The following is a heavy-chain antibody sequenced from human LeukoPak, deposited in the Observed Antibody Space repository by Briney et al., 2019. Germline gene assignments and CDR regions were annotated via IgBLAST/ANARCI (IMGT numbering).Heavy chain of an antibody. CDR1: GFTFSSYA. Sequence: GRSLRLSCAASGFTFSSYAMSWVRQAPGKGLEWVSSIGSGGTTYYADSVKGRFTISRDNSKNTLFLQMNSLRAEDTAVYYCAKYFYDSSTYSFDYWGQGTLVTVSS. J-gene: IGHJ4*02. D-gene: IGHD3-22*01. V-gene: IGHV3-23*01. CDR2: IGSGGTT. CDR3: AKYFYDSSTYSFDY.